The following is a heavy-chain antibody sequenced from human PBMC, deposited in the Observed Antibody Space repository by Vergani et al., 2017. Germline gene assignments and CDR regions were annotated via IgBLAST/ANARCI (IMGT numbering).Heavy chain of an antibody. CDR3: AREVGATXMDV. Sequence: QVQLQESGPGLVKPSETLSLTCTVSGGSISSYYWSWIRQPPGKGLEWIVYIYYSGSTNYNPSLKSRVTISVDTSKNQFSLKLSSVTAADTAVYYCAREVGATXMDVWGQGTTVTVSS. V-gene: IGHV4-59*01. CDR2: IYYSGST. J-gene: IGHJ6*02. D-gene: IGHD1-26*01. CDR1: GGSISSYY.